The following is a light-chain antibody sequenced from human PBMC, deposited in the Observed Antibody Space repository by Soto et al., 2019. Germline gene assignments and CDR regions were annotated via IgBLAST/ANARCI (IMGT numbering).Light chain of an antibody. V-gene: IGLV2-11*01. CDR1: SSDVGAYNY. CDR3: CSYAGRYTWV. Sequence: QSALTQPRSVSGSPGQSVTISCTGTSSDVGAYNYVSWYQQHPGKAPKLMLYDVTKRPSGVPDRFSGSGSANTASLTISGLQADDEADYYCCSYAGRYTWVFGGGTKVTVL. J-gene: IGLJ3*02. CDR2: DVT.